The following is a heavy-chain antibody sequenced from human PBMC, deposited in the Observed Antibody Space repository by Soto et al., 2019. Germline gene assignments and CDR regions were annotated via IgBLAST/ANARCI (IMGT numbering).Heavy chain of an antibody. CDR2: IYHSGST. J-gene: IGHJ5*02. CDR3: ARGHNWFDP. V-gene: IGHV4-38-2*01. CDR1: GYSISSGYY. Sequence: SETLSLTCAVSGYSISSGYYWGLIRQPPGKGLEWIGSIYHSGSTYYNPSLKSRVTISVDTSKNQFSLKLSSVTAADTAVYYCARGHNWFDPWGQGTLVTVSS.